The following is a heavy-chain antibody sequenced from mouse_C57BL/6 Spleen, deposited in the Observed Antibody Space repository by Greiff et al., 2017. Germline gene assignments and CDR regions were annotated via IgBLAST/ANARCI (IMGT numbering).Heavy chain of an antibody. CDR1: GYTFTSYW. CDR2: IYPGSGST. D-gene: IGHD3-3*01. Sequence: VQLQASGAELVKPGASVKMSCKASGYTFTSYWITWVKQRPGQGFEWIGDIYPGSGSTNYNEKFKSKATLTVDTSSSTAYMQLSSLTSEDSAVDYCARGGWDNFDYWGQGTTRTVSS. V-gene: IGHV1-55*01. J-gene: IGHJ2*01. CDR3: ARGGWDNFDY.